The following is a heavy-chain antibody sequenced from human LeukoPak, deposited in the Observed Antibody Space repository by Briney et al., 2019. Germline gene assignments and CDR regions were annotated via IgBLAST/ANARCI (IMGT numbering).Heavy chain of an antibody. CDR3: ARVGYSYGYSFFDY. Sequence: ASVKVSCKASGYTFTGYYMHWVRQAPGHGLEWMGWINPNSGGTNYAQKFQGRVTMTRDTSISTAYMELSRLRSDDTAVYYCARVGYSYGYSFFDYWGQGTLVTVSS. V-gene: IGHV1-2*02. CDR1: GYTFTGYY. D-gene: IGHD5-18*01. J-gene: IGHJ4*02. CDR2: INPNSGGT.